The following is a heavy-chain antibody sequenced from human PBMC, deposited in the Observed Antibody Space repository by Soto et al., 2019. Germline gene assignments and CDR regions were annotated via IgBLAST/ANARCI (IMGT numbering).Heavy chain of an antibody. CDR3: ARDGIVLVPAATADPHYYYYGMDV. J-gene: IGHJ6*02. CDR1: GGSVSSGSYY. V-gene: IGHV4-61*01. D-gene: IGHD2-2*01. CDR2: IYYSGST. Sequence: SETLSLSCTVSGGSVSSGSYYWSWIRQPPGKGLEWIGYIYYSGSTNYNPSLKSRVTISVDTSKNQFSLKLSSVTAADTAVYYCARDGIVLVPAATADPHYYYYGMDVWGQGTTVT.